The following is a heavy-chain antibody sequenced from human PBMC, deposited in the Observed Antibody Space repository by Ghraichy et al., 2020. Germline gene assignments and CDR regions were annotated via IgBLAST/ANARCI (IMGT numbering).Heavy chain of an antibody. CDR2: IYHSGST. CDR1: GGSISSGGYS. J-gene: IGHJ2*01. D-gene: IGHD7-27*01. V-gene: IGHV4-30-2*01. CDR3: AGSTGPFDL. Sequence: LSLTCAVSGGSISSGGYSWSWIRQPPGKGLEWIGYIYHSGSTYYNPSPKSRVTISVDRSKNQFSLKLSSVTAADTAVYYCAGSTGPFDLWGRGTLVTVSS.